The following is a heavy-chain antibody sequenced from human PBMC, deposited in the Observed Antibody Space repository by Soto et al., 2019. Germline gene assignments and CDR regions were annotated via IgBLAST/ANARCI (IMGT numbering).Heavy chain of an antibody. CDR3: ARGGVSTRTFDY. V-gene: IGHV5-51*01. CDR2: IYPSDSDT. CDR1: GYTFADYW. J-gene: IGHJ4*02. D-gene: IGHD3-3*01. Sequence: GESLKISCKGAGYTFADYWIARVRPMPGKGLELMGIIYPSDSDTRYRPSFQGQVTISADKSISSAYLQWSSLRASDTAMYYCARGGVSTRTFDYWGQGTPVTVSS.